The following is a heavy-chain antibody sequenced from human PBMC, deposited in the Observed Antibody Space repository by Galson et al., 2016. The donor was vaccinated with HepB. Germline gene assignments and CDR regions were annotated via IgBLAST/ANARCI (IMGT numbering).Heavy chain of an antibody. CDR1: GFMFSRYW. V-gene: IGHV4-4*02. CDR2: IYHSGST. J-gene: IGHJ5*01. Sequence: SLRLSCAASGFMFSRYWMSWVRQAPGKGLEWIGEIYHSGSTNYNASRQSRVTISVDKSKKQFSLNLSPGTAADRAVDYCSTGPPPKRLDSWGQGILATVSS. CDR3: STGPPPKRLDS.